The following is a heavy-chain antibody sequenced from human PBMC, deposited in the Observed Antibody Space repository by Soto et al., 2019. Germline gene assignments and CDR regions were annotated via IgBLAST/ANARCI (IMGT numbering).Heavy chain of an antibody. CDR1: GGSISSYY. V-gene: IGHV4-59*01. D-gene: IGHD3-10*01. CDR3: ARDHAGGDAFDI. CDR2: IYYSGST. Sequence: QVQLQESGPGLVKPSETLSLTCTVSGGSISSYYWSWIRQPPGKGLEWIGYIYYSGSTNYNPSLKSLVTISVDTSKNQFSLKLSSVTAADTAVYYCARDHAGGDAFDIWGQGTMVTVSS. J-gene: IGHJ3*02.